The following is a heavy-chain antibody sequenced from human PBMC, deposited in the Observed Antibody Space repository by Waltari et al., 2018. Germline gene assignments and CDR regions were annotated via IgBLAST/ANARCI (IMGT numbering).Heavy chain of an antibody. D-gene: IGHD3-3*01. V-gene: IGHV3-23*01. CDR1: GFTFSSYA. J-gene: IGHJ4*02. CDR2: ISGSGGST. CDR3: AKGSLGRSGYLDY. Sequence: EVQLLESGGGLVQPGGSLRLSCAASGFTFSSYAMSWVRQAPGKGLDWVSAISGSGGSTYYADSVKGRFTISRDNSKNTLYLQMNSLRAEDTAVYYCAKGSLGRSGYLDYWGQGTLVTVSS.